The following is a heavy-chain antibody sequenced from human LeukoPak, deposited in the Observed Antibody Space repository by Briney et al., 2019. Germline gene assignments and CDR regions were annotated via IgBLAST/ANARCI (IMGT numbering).Heavy chain of an antibody. CDR3: ASGECSGTSCYWRGKWLDC. CDR2: INPNSGST. V-gene: IGHV1-2*02. D-gene: IGHD2-2*01. Sequence: ASVKVSCKASGYTFTGYYMHWVRQAPGQGLEWMGWINPNSGSTNYAHKFQGRVTMTRDTSISTAYMELSRLRSDDSAGYYCASGECSGTSCYWRGKWLDCWGQGNLVSVSS. J-gene: IGHJ5*01. CDR1: GYTFTGYY.